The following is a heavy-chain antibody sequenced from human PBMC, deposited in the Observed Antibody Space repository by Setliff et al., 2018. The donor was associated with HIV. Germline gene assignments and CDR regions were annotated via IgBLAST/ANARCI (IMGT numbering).Heavy chain of an antibody. CDR2: IQDDGVEK. V-gene: IGHV3-7*01. CDR3: ARDLQQLPHIAFDI. Sequence: GGVLRLSCAASGFTFSSSWMSWVRQAPGKGLEWLANIQDDGVEKYYLDSGKGRFAISRDNARNSLYLQMTSLSAEDTAVYYCARDLQQLPHIAFDIWGQGTMVTVSS. CDR1: GFTFSSSW. D-gene: IGHD6-13*01. J-gene: IGHJ3*02.